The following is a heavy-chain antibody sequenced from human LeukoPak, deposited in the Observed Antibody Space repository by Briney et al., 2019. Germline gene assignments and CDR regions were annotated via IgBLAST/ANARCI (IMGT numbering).Heavy chain of an antibody. CDR2: ISVNGGTT. CDR1: GFTFSSYA. Sequence: GGSLRLSCAASGFTFSSYAMTWVRQAPGKGLEWVSSISVNGGTTYYADSVKGRFTISRDNSKNTLYLQMNSLRAEDTAVYYCAKGGPTYFDYWGQGTLVTVSS. CDR3: AKGGPTYFDY. J-gene: IGHJ4*02. V-gene: IGHV3-23*01.